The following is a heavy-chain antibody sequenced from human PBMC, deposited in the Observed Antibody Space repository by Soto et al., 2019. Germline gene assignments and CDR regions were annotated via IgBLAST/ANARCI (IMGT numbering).Heavy chain of an antibody. CDR1: GFTFSNFW. V-gene: IGHV3-7*03. Sequence: LRLSFAASGFTFSNFWMSWVRQAPGKGLEWVANIKQDGSEKNYVDSVKGRFIISRDNAKSSLSLQMNSLRAEDTAVYYCATNTVTKVDDYWGQGALVTVSS. J-gene: IGHJ4*02. CDR3: ATNTVTKVDDY. D-gene: IGHD4-17*01. CDR2: IKQDGSEK.